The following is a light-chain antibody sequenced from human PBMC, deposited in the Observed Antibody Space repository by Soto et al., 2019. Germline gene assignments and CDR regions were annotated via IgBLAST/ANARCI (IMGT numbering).Light chain of an antibody. Sequence: DIVMTQSPLSLPVTPGDPASICCRSSQSLLHSNGYNYLDWYLQKPGQSPQLLIYLGSNRASGVPDRFSGSGSGTDFTLKISRVEAEDVGVYYCMQALQTPRTFGGGTKVEIK. CDR3: MQALQTPRT. V-gene: IGKV2-28*01. CDR2: LGS. CDR1: QSLLHSNGYNY. J-gene: IGKJ4*01.